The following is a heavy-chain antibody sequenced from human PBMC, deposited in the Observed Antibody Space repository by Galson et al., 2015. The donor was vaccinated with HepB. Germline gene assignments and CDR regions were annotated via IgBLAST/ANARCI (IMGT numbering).Heavy chain of an antibody. Sequence: SLRLSCAASGFTFNHAWMSWVRQAPGKGLEWVGRIKSKADGGTTDCAAPVKGRFTISRDDSKNTLYLQMNSLKTEDTAVYYCTTAVISGSLVGVWGQGTLVTVSS. CDR2: IKSKADGGTT. J-gene: IGHJ4*02. CDR3: TTAVISGSLVGV. CDR1: GFTFNHAW. V-gene: IGHV3-15*01. D-gene: IGHD1-26*01.